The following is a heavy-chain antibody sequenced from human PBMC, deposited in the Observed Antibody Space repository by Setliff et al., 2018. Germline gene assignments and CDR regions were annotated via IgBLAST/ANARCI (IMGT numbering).Heavy chain of an antibody. V-gene: IGHV1-24*01. D-gene: IGHD2-21*02. Sequence: ASVKVSCKVSGYTLTELSMHWVRQAPGKGLEWMGGFDPEDVETIYAQKFQGRVTMTEDTSTDTAYMELSSLRSEDTAVYYCATDRTAYGGNFDWGQGTLVTVS. CDR1: GYTLTELS. CDR2: FDPEDVET. J-gene: IGHJ4*02. CDR3: ATDRTAYGGNFD.